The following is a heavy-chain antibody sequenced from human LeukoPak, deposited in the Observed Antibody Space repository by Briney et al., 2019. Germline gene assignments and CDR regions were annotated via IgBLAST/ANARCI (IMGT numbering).Heavy chain of an antibody. CDR1: GYSFSNEW. D-gene: IGHD3-10*01. CDR3: ARIYGSGTYEDY. J-gene: IGHJ4*02. V-gene: IGHV5-51*01. CDR2: IYPGNSDT. Sequence: GESLKISCKASGYSFSNEWIGWVRQVPGKGLEWMGIIYPGNSDTRYSPSLQGQVTISADKSITTAYLQWSSLKASDTAMYFCARIYGSGTYEDYWGQGTLVTVSS.